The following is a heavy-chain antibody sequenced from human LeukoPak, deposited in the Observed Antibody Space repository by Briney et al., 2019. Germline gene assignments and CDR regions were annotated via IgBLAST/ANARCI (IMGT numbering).Heavy chain of an antibody. CDR2: IYYSGST. V-gene: IGHV4-59*01. D-gene: IGHD5-18*01. Sequence: SETLSLTCTVSGGSTSSYYWSWIRQPPGKGLEWIGYIYYSGSTNYNPSLKSRVTISVDTSKNQFSLKLSSVTAADTAVYYCARATWIQGFDYWGQGTLVTVSS. J-gene: IGHJ4*02. CDR3: ARATWIQGFDY. CDR1: GGSTSSYY.